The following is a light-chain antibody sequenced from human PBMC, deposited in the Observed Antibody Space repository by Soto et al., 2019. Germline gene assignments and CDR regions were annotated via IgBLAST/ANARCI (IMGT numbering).Light chain of an antibody. J-gene: IGKJ4*01. CDR2: AAS. Sequence: DIQMTQSPSFVSASVGDRVTITCRASQDISKWLAWYQQKPGRPPKILIFAASTLQRGVPSRFSGSGSGTDFTLTISSLQPEDSATYYCQQADSIPLTFGGGTKVDFK. CDR3: QQADSIPLT. V-gene: IGKV1-12*01. CDR1: QDISKW.